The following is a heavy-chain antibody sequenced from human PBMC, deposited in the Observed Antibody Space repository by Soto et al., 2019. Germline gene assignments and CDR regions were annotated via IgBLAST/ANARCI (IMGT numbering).Heavy chain of an antibody. CDR2: IYTRGST. V-gene: IGHV4-4*07. Sequence: ETLSLTGPFYGASITNFYWSWIRQSARKGLEWIGLIYTRGSTDYNPSLRSRVTMSIDTSNNQLSLTLTSVTAADTDVYYCARGGAYYFDSWGQGLLVTVYS. CDR1: GASITNFY. CDR3: ARGGAYYFDS. J-gene: IGHJ4*02. D-gene: IGHD3-16*01.